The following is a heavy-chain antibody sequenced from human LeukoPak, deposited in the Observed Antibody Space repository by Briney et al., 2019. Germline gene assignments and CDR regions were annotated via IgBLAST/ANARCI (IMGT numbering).Heavy chain of an antibody. CDR1: GGSVSSGSYH. J-gene: IGHJ4*02. Sequence: SETLSLTCTVSGGSVSSGSYHWSWIRQPPGKGLEWIGYIYYSGSTNYNPSLKSRVTISIDTSKNQFSLKLSSVTAADTAVYYCARFNGDYVFDYFDYWGQGTLVTVSS. CDR3: ARFNGDYVFDYFDY. V-gene: IGHV4-61*01. D-gene: IGHD4-17*01. CDR2: IYYSGST.